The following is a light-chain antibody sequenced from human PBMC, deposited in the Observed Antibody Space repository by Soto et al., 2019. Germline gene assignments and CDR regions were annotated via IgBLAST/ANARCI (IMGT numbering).Light chain of an antibody. Sequence: QSVLTQPASVSGSPGQSITISCTGTSSDIGGYKYVSWYQQHPGKAPKLMIYDVSNRPSGVSNRFSGSKSGNTATLTISGLQGVDKAEYYCSSYTGGSTYVFGAGTKLTVL. CDR1: SSDIGGYKY. J-gene: IGLJ1*01. CDR2: DVS. V-gene: IGLV2-14*01. CDR3: SSYTGGSTYV.